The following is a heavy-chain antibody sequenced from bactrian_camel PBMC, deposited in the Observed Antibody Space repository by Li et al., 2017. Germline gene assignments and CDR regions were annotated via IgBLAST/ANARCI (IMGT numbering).Heavy chain of an antibody. Sequence: QVQLVESGGGSVQAGGSLRLSCAPSGNTYCGFDISWYRQAPGKEREFVSGIDSDGTISYPDSLKGRFTISQDNAKNTVYLQMNNLKPEDTAMYYCAATRGPLPVRWVFEEGRYAYWGQGTQVTVS. V-gene: IGHV3S53*01. CDR1: GNTYCGFD. D-gene: IGHD4*01. J-gene: IGHJ4*01. CDR2: IDSDGTI. CDR3: AATRGPLPVRWVFEEGRYAY.